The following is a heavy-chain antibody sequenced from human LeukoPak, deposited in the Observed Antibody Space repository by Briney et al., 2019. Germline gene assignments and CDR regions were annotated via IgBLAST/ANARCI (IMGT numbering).Heavy chain of an antibody. CDR3: ARTYCSNGVCTRKAFDI. J-gene: IGHJ3*02. Sequence: GGSLRLSCATSGLTFSTYSMNWVRQAPGKGLEWVSYITSSSSTIYYADSVKGRFTISRDNAKSSLYLQMNSLRAEDTAVYYCARTYCSNGVCTRKAFDIWGQGTMVTVSS. V-gene: IGHV3-48*01. D-gene: IGHD2-8*01. CDR1: GLTFSTYS. CDR2: ITSSSSTI.